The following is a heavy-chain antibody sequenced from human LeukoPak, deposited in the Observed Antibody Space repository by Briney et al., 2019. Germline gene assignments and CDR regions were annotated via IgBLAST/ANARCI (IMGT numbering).Heavy chain of an antibody. CDR3: ARGPVGYCSSTSRYPDYYYGMDV. Sequence: SETLSLTCTVSGGSISSYYWSWIRQPPGKGLEWIGYIYYSGSTNYNPSLKSRVTISVDTSKNQFSLKLSSVTAADTAVYYCARGPVGYCSSTSRYPDYYYGMDVWGQGTTVTVSS. CDR2: IYYSGST. D-gene: IGHD2-2*01. V-gene: IGHV4-59*01. CDR1: GGSISSYY. J-gene: IGHJ6*02.